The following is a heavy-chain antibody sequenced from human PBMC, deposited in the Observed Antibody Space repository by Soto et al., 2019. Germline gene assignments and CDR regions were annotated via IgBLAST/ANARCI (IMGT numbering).Heavy chain of an antibody. Sequence: SGPTLVNPTQTLTLTCTSSGFSLTRGVGVTWIRQPPGKALEWLALIYWYDDKRYSSSLKSRLTITKDTSKNQVVLIMTNMDPVDTATYYCAHKPLTTTGAFDPWGQGTLVTVS. V-gene: IGHV2-5*01. CDR2: IYWYDDK. CDR1: GFSLTRGVG. CDR3: AHKPLTTTGAFDP. D-gene: IGHD4-17*01. J-gene: IGHJ5*02.